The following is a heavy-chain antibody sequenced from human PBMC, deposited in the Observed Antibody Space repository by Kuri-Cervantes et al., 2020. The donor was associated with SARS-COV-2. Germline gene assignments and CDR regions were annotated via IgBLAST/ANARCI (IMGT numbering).Heavy chain of an antibody. CDR3: ARDEWHYYGSGSYGPRYYYYGMDV. CDR1: GFTFGDYA. Sequence: GGSLRLSWVGSGFTFGDYAMSWVRQSPGKGREWVSYISSSSSTIYYADSVKGRFTISRDNAKNSLYLQMNSLRAEDTAVYYCARDEWHYYGSGSYGPRYYYYGMDVWGQGTTVTVSS. J-gene: IGHJ6*02. D-gene: IGHD3-10*01. V-gene: IGHV3-48*01. CDR2: ISSSSSTI.